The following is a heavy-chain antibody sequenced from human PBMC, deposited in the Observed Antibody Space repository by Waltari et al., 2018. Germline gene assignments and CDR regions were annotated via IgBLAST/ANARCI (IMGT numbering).Heavy chain of an antibody. CDR1: VFTFSSYW. J-gene: IGHJ4*02. D-gene: IGHD2-21*02. CDR2: INSEGSST. Sequence: EVQLVESGGGLVQPGGSLRLSCAASVFTFSSYWMHWVRQAPGKGLVWVSHINSEGSSTSYADSVKGRFTISRDNAKNTLYLQMNSLRAEDTAVYYCARVRLLYTFDYWGQGTLVTVSS. V-gene: IGHV3-74*01. CDR3: ARVRLLYTFDY.